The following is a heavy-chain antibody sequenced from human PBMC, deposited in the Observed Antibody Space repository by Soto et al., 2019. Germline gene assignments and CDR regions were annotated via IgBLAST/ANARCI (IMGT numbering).Heavy chain of an antibody. Sequence: GESLKISCENSGYRFTNYWIAWVRQMPGKGLEWMGIIYPGDSDSRYSPSFQGQVTISADKSFSTAYLQWSSLKASDTAIYYCAILVGATHGMDVWGQGPTVTVSS. V-gene: IGHV5-51*01. CDR2: IYPGDSDS. J-gene: IGHJ6*02. CDR1: GYRFTNYW. D-gene: IGHD2-15*01. CDR3: AILVGATHGMDV.